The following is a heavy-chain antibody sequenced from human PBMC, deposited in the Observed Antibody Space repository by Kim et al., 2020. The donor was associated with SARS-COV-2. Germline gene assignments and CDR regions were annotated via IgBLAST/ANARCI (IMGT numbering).Heavy chain of an antibody. CDR3: ARDIVFVGTAGTGFDN. CDR2: ISSSSSYI. V-gene: IGHV3-21*04. D-gene: IGHD6-13*01. Sequence: GGSLRLSCAASGFTFSSYSMNWVRQAPGKGLEWVSSISSSSSYIYYADSVKGRFTISRDNAKNSLYLQMNSLRAEDTAVYYCARDIVFVGTAGTGFDNWGQGALVADSP. J-gene: IGHJ4*02. CDR1: GFTFSSYS.